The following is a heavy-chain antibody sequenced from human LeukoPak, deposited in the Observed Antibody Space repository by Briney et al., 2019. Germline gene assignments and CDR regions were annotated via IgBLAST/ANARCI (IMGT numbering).Heavy chain of an antibody. D-gene: IGHD1-26*01. CDR1: GGSFSGYE. Sequence: SETLSLTCAAYGGSFSGYEWSWIRQPPGKGLEWIGEINHSGSTNYNPSLKSRVTISVDTSKNQFSLKLSSVTAADTAVYYCARGRGSGSYHYYYYYGMDVWGQGTTVTVSS. CDR3: ARGRGSGSYHYYYYYGMDV. CDR2: INHSGST. J-gene: IGHJ6*02. V-gene: IGHV4-34*01.